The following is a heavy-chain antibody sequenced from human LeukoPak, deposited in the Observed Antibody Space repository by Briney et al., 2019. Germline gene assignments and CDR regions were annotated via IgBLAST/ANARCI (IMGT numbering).Heavy chain of an antibody. CDR3: VKDRGGRPGYYYAVDV. Sequence: GRSLRLSCAASGSTFSSSVMHWVRQAPGKGLEWVAVISSDAINEYYAHSVKGRFTISRDNYKNTAFLQMNSLRAEDTAVYYCVKDRGGRPGYYYAVDVWGKGTTVTVSS. CDR1: GSTFSSSV. V-gene: IGHV3-30*18. CDR2: ISSDAINE. D-gene: IGHD5-12*01. J-gene: IGHJ6*04.